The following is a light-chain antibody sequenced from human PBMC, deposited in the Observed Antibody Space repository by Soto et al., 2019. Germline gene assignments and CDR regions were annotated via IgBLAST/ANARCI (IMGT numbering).Light chain of an antibody. CDR2: GNS. CDR1: SSNIGAGYD. J-gene: IGLJ2*01. V-gene: IGLV1-40*01. CDR3: QSYDSSLSVV. Sequence: QSVLTQPPSVSGAPGQRVTISCTGCSSNIGAGYDVHWYQQLPGTAPKLLIYGNSNRPSGVPDRYYGSKSGTAASLAITWLQAEDEADYYCQSYDSSLSVVFGGGTQLTVL.